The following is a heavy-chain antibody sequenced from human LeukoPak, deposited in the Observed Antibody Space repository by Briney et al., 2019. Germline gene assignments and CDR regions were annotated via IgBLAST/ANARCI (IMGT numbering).Heavy chain of an antibody. CDR1: GGTFSSYA. Sequence: GASVKVSCKASGGTFSSYAISWVRQAPGQGLEWMGGIIPIFGTANYAQKFQGRVTMTRDMSTSTVYMELSSLRSEDTAVYYCARVRHYYDSSGYTYYFDYWGQGTLVTVSS. CDR3: ARVRHYYDSSGYTYYFDY. J-gene: IGHJ4*02. V-gene: IGHV1-69*05. CDR2: IIPIFGTA. D-gene: IGHD3-22*01.